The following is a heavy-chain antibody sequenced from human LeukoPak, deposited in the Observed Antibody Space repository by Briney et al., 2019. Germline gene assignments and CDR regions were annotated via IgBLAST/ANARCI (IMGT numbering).Heavy chain of an antibody. CDR2: IGASGADT. CDR1: GFTFSSYA. V-gene: IGHV3-23*01. D-gene: IGHD3-22*01. CDR3: ARRPRDTSGYYLGAFEA. J-gene: IGHJ3*01. Sequence: GGSLRLSCDASGFTFSSYAMTWGRPAPERGLEWVSAIGASGADTYYADSVKGRFTISRDNAKNSLYLHMTSLGAEDTAVYFCARRPRDTSGYYLGAFEAWGQGTTVTVSS.